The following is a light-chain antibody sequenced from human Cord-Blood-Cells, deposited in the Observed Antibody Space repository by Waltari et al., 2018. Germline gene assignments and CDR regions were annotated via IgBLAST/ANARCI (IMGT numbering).Light chain of an antibody. CDR3: SSYTSSSTVV. J-gene: IGLJ2*01. Sequence: QSALPQPAPVSGSPGQSTTISCTGTSSDVGGYNYVSWYQQHPGKAPKLMIYDVINRPSGVSNRFSGSKSGNTAALTISGLQAEDEADYYCSSYTSSSTVVFGGGTKLTVL. V-gene: IGLV2-14*01. CDR2: DVI. CDR1: SSDVGGYNY.